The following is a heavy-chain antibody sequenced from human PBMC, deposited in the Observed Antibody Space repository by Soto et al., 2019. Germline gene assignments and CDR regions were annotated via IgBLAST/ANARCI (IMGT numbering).Heavy chain of an antibody. CDR2: IYHSGST. CDR1: GGSISSYY. Sequence: SETLSLTCTVSGGSISSYYWSWIRQPPGKGLEWIGYIYHSGSTYYNPSLKSRVTISVNRSKNQFSLKLSSVTAADTAVYYCARGYSYGFGYWGQGTLVTVSS. J-gene: IGHJ4*02. CDR3: ARGYSYGFGY. V-gene: IGHV4-59*12. D-gene: IGHD5-18*01.